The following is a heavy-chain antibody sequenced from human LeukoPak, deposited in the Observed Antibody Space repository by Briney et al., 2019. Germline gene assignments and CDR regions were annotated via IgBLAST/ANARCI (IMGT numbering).Heavy chain of an antibody. CDR3: ARRLKKGIAAAGRGYMDV. D-gene: IGHD6-13*01. Sequence: PGGSLRLSCAASGFTFSDYYMSWIRQPPGKGLEWIGEINHSGSTNYNPSLKSRVTISVDTSKNQFSLKLSSVTAADTAVYYCARRLKKGIAAAGRGYMDVWGKGTTVTISS. CDR1: GFTFSDYY. V-gene: IGHV4-34*01. J-gene: IGHJ6*03. CDR2: INHSGST.